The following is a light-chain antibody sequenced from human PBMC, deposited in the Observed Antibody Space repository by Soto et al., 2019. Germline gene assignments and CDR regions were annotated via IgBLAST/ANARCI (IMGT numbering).Light chain of an antibody. J-gene: IGKJ4*01. CDR3: QHHNKWPLT. CDR1: QSVNNY. CDR2: GIF. V-gene: IGKV3-15*01. Sequence: EIGMTQSPATVSVSPGERATLSGRASQSVNNYLAWYQQKPGQAPRLLVYGIFSRATGVPARVSGSGSWTEFTLTINSLQTEDSAVYYCQHHNKWPLTFGGGT.